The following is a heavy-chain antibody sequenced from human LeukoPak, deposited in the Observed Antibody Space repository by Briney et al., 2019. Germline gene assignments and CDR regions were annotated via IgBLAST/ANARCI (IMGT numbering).Heavy chain of an antibody. CDR1: GGSFSGYY. CDR3: ARVENDYSFDY. D-gene: IGHD4-11*01. Sequence: SETLSLTCAVYGGSFSGYYWSWIRQPPGKGLEWIGEINHSGSTNYNPSLKSRVTISVDTSKNQFSLKLSSVTAADTAVYYCARVENDYSFDYWGQGTLVTVSS. CDR2: INHSGST. V-gene: IGHV4-34*01. J-gene: IGHJ4*02.